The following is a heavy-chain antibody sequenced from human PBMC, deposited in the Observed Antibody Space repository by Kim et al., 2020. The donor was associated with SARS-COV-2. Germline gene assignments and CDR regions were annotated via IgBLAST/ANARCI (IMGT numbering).Heavy chain of an antibody. Sequence: YSQKFQGRGTITRDTSASTAYMELSSLRSEDTAVYYCARGRAYSGYDLDYWGQGTLVTVSS. V-gene: IGHV1-3*01. J-gene: IGHJ4*02. D-gene: IGHD5-12*01. CDR3: ARGRAYSGYDLDY.